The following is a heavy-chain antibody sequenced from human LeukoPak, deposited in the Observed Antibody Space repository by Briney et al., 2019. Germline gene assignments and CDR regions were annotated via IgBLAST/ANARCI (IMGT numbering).Heavy chain of an antibody. CDR1: GYTFTSYY. D-gene: IGHD3-22*01. CDR2: INPIGGST. Sequence: ASVKVSCKASGYTFTSYYMHWVRQAPGQGLEWMGIINPIGGSTSYAQKFQGRVTMSRDTSTSTVYMELSSLRSEDTAVYYCARDPYYYDSSGYYLDSWGQGDLVTVSS. J-gene: IGHJ4*02. V-gene: IGHV1-46*01. CDR3: ARDPYYYDSSGYYLDS.